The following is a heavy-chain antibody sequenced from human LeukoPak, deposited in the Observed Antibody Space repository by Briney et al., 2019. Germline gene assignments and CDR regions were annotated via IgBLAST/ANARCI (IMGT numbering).Heavy chain of an antibody. V-gene: IGHV3-30*07. J-gene: IGHJ2*01. Sequence: DSVKGRFTISRDNSKNTLYLHVNSLRVEDTAVYYCARVPTSEAFDLWGRGTLVTVSS. CDR3: ARVPTSEAFDL.